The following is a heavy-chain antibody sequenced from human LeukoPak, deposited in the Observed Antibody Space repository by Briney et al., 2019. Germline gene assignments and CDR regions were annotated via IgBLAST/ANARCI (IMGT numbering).Heavy chain of an antibody. D-gene: IGHD3-22*01. Sequence: ASVKVSCKASGGTFSSYAISWVRQAPGQGLEWMGGIIPIFGTANYAQKFQGRVTITTDESTSTAYMELSSLRSEDTAVYYCARNLYYYDSSGYYYSYFDYWGQGTLVTVSS. J-gene: IGHJ4*02. CDR3: ARNLYYYDSSGYYYSYFDY. CDR2: IIPIFGTA. V-gene: IGHV1-69*05. CDR1: GGTFSSYA.